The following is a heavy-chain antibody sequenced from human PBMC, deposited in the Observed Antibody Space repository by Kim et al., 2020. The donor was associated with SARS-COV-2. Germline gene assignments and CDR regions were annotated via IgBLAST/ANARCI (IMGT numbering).Heavy chain of an antibody. Sequence: YIYYADSVKGRFTISRDNAKNSLYLQMNSLRADDTAVYYCARGQSAAAGLCGQGTLVTVSS. J-gene: IGHJ4*02. CDR2: YI. CDR3: ARGQSAAAGL. D-gene: IGHD6-13*01. V-gene: IGHV3-21*01.